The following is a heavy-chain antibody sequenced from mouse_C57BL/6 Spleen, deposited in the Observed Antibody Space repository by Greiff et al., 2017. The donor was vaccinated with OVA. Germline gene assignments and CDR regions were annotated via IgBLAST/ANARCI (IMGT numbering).Heavy chain of an antibody. Sequence: QVQLQQPGAELVMPGASVKLSCKASGYTFTSYWMHWVKQRPGQGLEWIGEIDPSDSYTNYNQKFKGKSTLTVDKSSSTAYMQLSSLTSEDSAVYYCARSGGSSGPWFAYGGQGTLVTVSA. V-gene: IGHV1-69*01. CDR1: GYTFTSYW. J-gene: IGHJ3*01. CDR2: IDPSDSYT. D-gene: IGHD1-1*01. CDR3: ARSGGSSGPWFAY.